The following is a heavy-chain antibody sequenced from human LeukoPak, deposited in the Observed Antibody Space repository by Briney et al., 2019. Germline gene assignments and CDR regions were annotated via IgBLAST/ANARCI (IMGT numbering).Heavy chain of an antibody. D-gene: IGHD3-10*01. CDR3: ATLRGGH. Sequence: GGSLRLSCAASGFTFSLYSMTWVRQAPGKGLEWISYIGGISGTIKYADSVKGRFTISRDNAKNSLFLQMDSLRAEDTAAYFCATLRGGHWGQGTLVTVSP. CDR1: GFTFSLYS. CDR2: IGGISGTI. V-gene: IGHV3-48*01. J-gene: IGHJ4*02.